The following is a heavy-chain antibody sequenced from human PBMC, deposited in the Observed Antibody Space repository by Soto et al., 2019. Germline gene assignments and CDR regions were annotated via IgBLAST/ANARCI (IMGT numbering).Heavy chain of an antibody. D-gene: IGHD3-3*01. V-gene: IGHV1-8*01. J-gene: IGHJ6*03. CDR3: ARRRPGITIFGVVAYYYYYMDV. CDR2: MNPNSGNT. CDR1: GYTFTSYD. Sequence: QVQLVQSGAEVKKPGASVKVSCKASGYTFTSYDINWVRQATGQGLEWMGWMNPNSGNTGYAQKFQGRVTMTRNTSISTAYMQLSSLRSEDTDVYYCARRRPGITIFGVVAYYYYYMDVWGKGTTVTVS.